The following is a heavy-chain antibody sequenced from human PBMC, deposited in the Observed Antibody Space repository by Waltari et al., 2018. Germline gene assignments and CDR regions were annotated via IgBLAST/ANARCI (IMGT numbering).Heavy chain of an antibody. J-gene: IGHJ6*02. Sequence: VQVLESGGDLVQPGGSIRLSCVASGFDFVNSAMSWVRQTPGKGPAWVSTITGTGGGPLYANSPYYADSVKGRFTISRDNSKNTIYLQMSSLSAEDTAVYYCAKGSGMDVWGHGTTVTVSS. V-gene: IGHV3-23*01. CDR3: AKGSGMDV. CDR1: GFDFVNSA. CDR2: ITGTGGGPLYANSP.